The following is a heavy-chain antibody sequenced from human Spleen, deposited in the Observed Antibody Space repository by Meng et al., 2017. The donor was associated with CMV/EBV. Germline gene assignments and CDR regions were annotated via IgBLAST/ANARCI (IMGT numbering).Heavy chain of an antibody. D-gene: IGHD6-19*01. Sequence: SCASSGFTFSSYAMNWVRQAPGKGLEWVAVISYDGSNKYYAASVKGRFTISRDNSKNTLYLQMNSLRAEDTAVYYCAREGRRLATDYWGQGTLVTVSS. J-gene: IGHJ4*02. CDR2: ISYDGSNK. CDR3: AREGRRLATDY. V-gene: IGHV3-30-3*01. CDR1: GFTFSSYA.